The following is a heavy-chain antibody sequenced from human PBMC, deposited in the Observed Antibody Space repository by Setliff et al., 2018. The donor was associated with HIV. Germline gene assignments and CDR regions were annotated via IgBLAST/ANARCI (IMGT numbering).Heavy chain of an antibody. Sequence: PSETLSLTCAVYGGSFSGYYWSWIRQPPGKGLEWIGEINHSGSTNYNPSLKSRVTISVDTSKNQFSLKLSSVTAADTAVYYSARAARYSSSWYKRGYYFDYWGQGTLVTVSS. CDR3: ARAARYSSSWYKRGYYFDY. V-gene: IGHV4-34*01. CDR1: GGSFSGYY. CDR2: INHSGST. D-gene: IGHD6-13*01. J-gene: IGHJ4*02.